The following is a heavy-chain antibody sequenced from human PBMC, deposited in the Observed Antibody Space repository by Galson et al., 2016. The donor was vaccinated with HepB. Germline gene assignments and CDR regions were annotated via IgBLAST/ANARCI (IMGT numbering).Heavy chain of an antibody. CDR1: GFTFSSYA. J-gene: IGHJ4*02. CDR3: ANRLPGVSPGRN. Sequence: SLRLSCAASGFTFSSYAMSWVRQAPGKGLEWVSVIGSTGIDPHYADSVRGRFTISRDNSKNTLYLQMNSLSAEGTAVDYFANRLPGVSPGRNWGQGTLVTVSS. D-gene: IGHD2-21*01. CDR2: IGSTGIDP. V-gene: IGHV3-23*01.